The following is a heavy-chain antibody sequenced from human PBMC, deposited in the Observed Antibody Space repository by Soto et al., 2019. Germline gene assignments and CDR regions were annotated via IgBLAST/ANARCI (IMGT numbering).Heavy chain of an antibody. CDR1: GGSISSYY. Sequence: SETLSLTCTVSGGSISSYYWSWIRQPPGKGLEWIGYVYYSGSTSYIPSLKSRVTISVDTSKNQFSLKLASVTAADTAVYYCARLARYCSDGSCQSDAFGIWGQGTMVTVSS. D-gene: IGHD2-15*01. CDR2: VYYSGST. J-gene: IGHJ3*02. CDR3: ARLARYCSDGSCQSDAFGI. V-gene: IGHV4-59*08.